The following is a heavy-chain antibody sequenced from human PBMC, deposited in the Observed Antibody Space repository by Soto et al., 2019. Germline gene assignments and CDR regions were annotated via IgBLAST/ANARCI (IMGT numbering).Heavy chain of an antibody. V-gene: IGHV3-33*01. J-gene: IGHJ4*02. CDR2: IWYDGSNK. Sequence: QVQLVESGGGVVQPGRSLRLSCAASGFTFSSYGMHWVRQAPGKGLEWVAVIWYDGSNKYYADSVKGRFTISRDNSKNTLYLQMNSLRAEDTAVYYCAIEGLVGAVPDYWGQGTLVTVSS. CDR1: GFTFSSYG. CDR3: AIEGLVGAVPDY. D-gene: IGHD1-26*01.